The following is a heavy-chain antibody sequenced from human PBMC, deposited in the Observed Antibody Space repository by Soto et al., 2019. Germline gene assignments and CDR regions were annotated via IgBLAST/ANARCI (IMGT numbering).Heavy chain of an antibody. J-gene: IGHJ2*01. Sequence: QLQLQESGPGLVKPSATLSLTCTVSGGSISSSSYYWGWIRQPPGKGLEWIGNIYYSGSTYYNPSLKSRVTISVDTSKNQFSLKLSSVTAADTAVYYCARTLFDRSGFFDLWGRGTLVTVSS. CDR2: IYYSGST. CDR1: GGSISSSSYY. D-gene: IGHD3-22*01. CDR3: ARTLFDRSGFFDL. V-gene: IGHV4-39*01.